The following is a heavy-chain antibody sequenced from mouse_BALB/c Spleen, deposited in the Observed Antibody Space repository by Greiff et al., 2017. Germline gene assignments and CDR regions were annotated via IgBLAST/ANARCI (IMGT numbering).Heavy chain of an antibody. Sequence: EVMLVESGGGLVKPGGSLKLSCAASGFAFSSYDMSWVRQTPEKRLEWVAYISSGGGSTYYPDTVKGRFTISRDNAKNTLYLQMSSLKSEDTAMYYCARQDGNYWGQGTTLSDSS. V-gene: IGHV5-12-1*01. CDR3: ARQDGNY. D-gene: IGHD2-1*01. CDR1: GFAFSSYD. J-gene: IGHJ2*01. CDR2: ISSGGGST.